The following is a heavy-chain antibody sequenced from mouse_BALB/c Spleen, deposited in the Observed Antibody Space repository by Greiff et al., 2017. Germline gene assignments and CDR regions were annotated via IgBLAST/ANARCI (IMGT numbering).Heavy chain of an antibody. CDR1: GYAFTNYW. Sequence: QVQLQQSGAELVRPGTSVKISCKASGYAFTNYWLGWVKQRPGHGLEWIGDIYPGSGNTYYNEKFKGKATLTADKSSSTAYMQLSSLTSEDSAVYFCARSAATAYWGQGTLVTVSA. V-gene: IGHV1-63*01. D-gene: IGHD1-2*01. CDR3: ARSAATAY. CDR2: IYPGSGNT. J-gene: IGHJ3*01.